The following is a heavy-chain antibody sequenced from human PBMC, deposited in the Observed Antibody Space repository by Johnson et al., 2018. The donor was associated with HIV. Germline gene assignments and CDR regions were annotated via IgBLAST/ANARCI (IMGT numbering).Heavy chain of an antibody. CDR3: AKDGGRWSYSFDI. V-gene: IGHV3-30*02. D-gene: IGHD3-16*01. CDR2: IQYDGSDK. J-gene: IGHJ3*02. CDR1: GFTFRSNG. Sequence: QMQLVESGGGLVQPGGSLRLSCAASGFTFRSNGMHWVRQAPGKGLEWVTFIQYDGSDKSYADSVKGRFTVSRDNSKNTLYLQMNSLRGEDTAMYYCAKDGGRWSYSFDIWGQGTMVTVSS.